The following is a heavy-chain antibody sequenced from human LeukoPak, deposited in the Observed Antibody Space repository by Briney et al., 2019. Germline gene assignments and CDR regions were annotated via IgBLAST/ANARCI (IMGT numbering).Heavy chain of an antibody. CDR2: ISGSGGTT. CDR3: AKIRLGSYSEFDP. CDR1: GFTFSSYG. D-gene: IGHD3-10*01. Sequence: PGGSLRLSCAASGFTFSSYGMSWVRQAPGKGLECVSLISGSGGTTYYADSVKGRFTISRDNSKNTLYLQMNSLRAEDTAVYYCAKIRLGSYSEFDPWGQGTLVAVSS. J-gene: IGHJ5*02. V-gene: IGHV3-23*01.